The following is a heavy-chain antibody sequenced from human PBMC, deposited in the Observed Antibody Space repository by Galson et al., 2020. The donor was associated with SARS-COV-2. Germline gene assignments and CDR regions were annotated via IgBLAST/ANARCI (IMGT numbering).Heavy chain of an antibody. D-gene: IGHD2-8*02. CDR3: ASRTGFDY. Sequence: GSLRLSCVVSGFTFNNFAMSWVRQAPGKGLEWVSTITDNGFNTYYADSVKGRFTISRDNSKNMLYLQMSSLRAEDTAIYYCASRTGFDYWGQGTLVTVSS. CDR1: GFTFNNFA. CDR2: ITDNGFNT. V-gene: IGHV3-23*01. J-gene: IGHJ4*02.